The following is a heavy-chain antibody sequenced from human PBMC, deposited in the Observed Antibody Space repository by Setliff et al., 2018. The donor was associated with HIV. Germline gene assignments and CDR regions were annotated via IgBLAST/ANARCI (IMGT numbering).Heavy chain of an antibody. CDR2: ISAYNGNT. D-gene: IGHD6-19*01. CDR3: ARETNSGYSSGWYEGGVYYFDY. V-gene: IGHV1-18*01. CDR1: RYTFTSYG. J-gene: IGHJ4*02. Sequence: ASVKVSCKASRYTFTSYGISWVRQAPGQGLEWMGWISAYNGNTNYAQKLQGRVTMTTDTSTSTAYMELRSLRSDDTAVYYCARETNSGYSSGWYEGGVYYFDYWGQGTLVTVSS.